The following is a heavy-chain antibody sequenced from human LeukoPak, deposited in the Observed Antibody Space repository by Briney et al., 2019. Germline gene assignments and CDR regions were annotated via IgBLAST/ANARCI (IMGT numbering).Heavy chain of an antibody. V-gene: IGHV6-1*01. CDR3: VRDVGTTGWHTFDY. CDR1: GDSVSSNNGA. J-gene: IGHJ4*02. D-gene: IGHD3-9*01. CDR2: TYYRSKWYN. Sequence: SQTLSLTRAISGDSVSSNNGAWNWIRQSPSRGLEWLGRTYYRSKWYNDYAESLISRITISPVTSKNQFSLQLYSVTPEDTAVYYCVRDVGTTGWHTFDYWGQGTLVTVSS.